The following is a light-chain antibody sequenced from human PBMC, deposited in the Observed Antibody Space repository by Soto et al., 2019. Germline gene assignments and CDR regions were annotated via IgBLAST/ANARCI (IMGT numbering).Light chain of an antibody. CDR2: GAS. CDR3: QEYGSSLLT. Sequence: EIVLTQSPGTLSLSPGERATLSCRASQSVSSSYLAWYEQKPGQAPRLRIYGASSRATGLPDRFSGSGSGTGLSLTISRLEPEDVAVYYCQEYGSSLLTFGGGTKVEIK. V-gene: IGKV3-20*01. CDR1: QSVSSSY. J-gene: IGKJ4*01.